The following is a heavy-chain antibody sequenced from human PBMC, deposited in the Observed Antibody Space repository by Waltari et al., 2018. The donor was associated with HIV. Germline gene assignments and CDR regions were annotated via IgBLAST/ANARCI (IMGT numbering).Heavy chain of an antibody. CDR2: IYSNTGDT. CDR3: ARQMTFYDAFDV. V-gene: IGHV1-2*02. Sequence: QVQMVQAGDEVKKPGASVKVSCKTSGFSLTGYYIHWVRQDPGQGLEWMGWIYSNTGDTNYGLQFEGRVTMTRDTSMRTAYMELRTLRSDDTALYYCARQMTFYDAFDVWGQGTVVTVSS. CDR1: GFSLTGYY. J-gene: IGHJ3*01.